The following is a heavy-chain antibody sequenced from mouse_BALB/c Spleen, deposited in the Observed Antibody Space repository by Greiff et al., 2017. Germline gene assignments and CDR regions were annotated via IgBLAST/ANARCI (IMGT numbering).Heavy chain of an antibody. V-gene: IGHV1-4*01. CDR1: GYTFTSYT. D-gene: IGHD2-4*01. Sequence: LVESGAELARPGASVKMSCKASGYTFTSYTMHWVKQRPGQGLEWIGYINPSSGYTNYNQKFKDKATLTADKSSSTAYMQLSSLTSEDSAVYYCAVYDYFAYWGQGTLVTVSA. CDR2: INPSSGYT. J-gene: IGHJ3*01. CDR3: AVYDYFAY.